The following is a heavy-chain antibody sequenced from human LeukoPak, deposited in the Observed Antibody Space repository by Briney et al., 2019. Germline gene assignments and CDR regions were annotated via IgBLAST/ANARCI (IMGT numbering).Heavy chain of an antibody. CDR2: VSNNGAAT. V-gene: IGHV3-23*01. D-gene: IGHD1-14*01. CDR3: AKEAFRPDLFDF. CDR1: GFTFNLSA. Sequence: GGSLRLSCAASGFTFNLSAMTWVRQPPGKGLEWVANVSNNGAATYYADSVKGRFSISRDNSKNTVSLEMSTLRADDTAIYYCAKEAFRPDLFDFWGQGSLVTVSS. J-gene: IGHJ4*02.